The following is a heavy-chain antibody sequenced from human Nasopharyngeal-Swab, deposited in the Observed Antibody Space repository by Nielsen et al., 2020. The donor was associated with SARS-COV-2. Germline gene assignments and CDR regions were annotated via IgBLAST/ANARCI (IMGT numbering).Heavy chain of an antibody. CDR3: AREGEYGAYDAPDY. CDR1: GYTFNNYG. CDR2: IVPALGLP. D-gene: IGHD5-12*01. Sequence: SVKVSCRASGYTFNNYGISWVRQAPGQGLEWMGGIVPALGLPNYAQKFRGRLTISADRSTTTSYLELSSLRFEDTAIYYCAREGEYGAYDAPDYWGQGTLVTVSS. J-gene: IGHJ4*02. V-gene: IGHV1-69*10.